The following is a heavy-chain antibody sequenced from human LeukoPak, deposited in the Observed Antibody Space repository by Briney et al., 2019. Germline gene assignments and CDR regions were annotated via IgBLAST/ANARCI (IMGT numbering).Heavy chain of an antibody. CDR2: IYYSGST. CDR1: GGPISSGGYY. V-gene: IGHV4-31*03. J-gene: IGHJ5*02. CDR3: ARYQYDFWSGFWFDP. D-gene: IGHD3-3*01. Sequence: TSETLSLTCTVSGGPISSGGYYWSWIRQHPGKGLEWIGYIYYSGSTYYNPSLKGRVTISVDTSKNQFSLKLSSVTAADTAVYYCARYQYDFWSGFWFDPWGQGTLVTVSS.